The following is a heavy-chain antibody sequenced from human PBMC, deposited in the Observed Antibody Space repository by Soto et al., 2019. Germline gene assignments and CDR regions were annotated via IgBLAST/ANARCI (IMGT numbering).Heavy chain of an antibody. J-gene: IGHJ4*02. Sequence: QVQLQESGPGLVKPSQTLSLTCTVSGGSISSGGYYWSWIRQHPGKGLEWIGCLYYSGSTYSNPSLKSRVAVSIDTSKTQFSLKLSSVTAADTAVYYCASTPPHSDFWSGFYPHFDYWGQGTLVTVSS. CDR1: GGSISSGGYY. D-gene: IGHD3-3*01. CDR3: ASTPPHSDFWSGFYPHFDY. CDR2: LYYSGST. V-gene: IGHV4-31*03.